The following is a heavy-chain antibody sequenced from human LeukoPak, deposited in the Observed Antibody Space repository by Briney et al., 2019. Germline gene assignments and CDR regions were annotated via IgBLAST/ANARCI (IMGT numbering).Heavy chain of an antibody. CDR1: GFSFSTYW. Sequence: GGSLRLSCAASGFSFSTYWMTWVRQAPGKGLEWVAHIKPDGSKEDYVDSVKGRFTISRDNAKNSLYLQMNSLRAEDTALYYCAKGFTLTGYYTRWYFDYWGQGTLVTVSS. V-gene: IGHV3-7*03. D-gene: IGHD3-9*01. CDR2: IKPDGSKE. J-gene: IGHJ4*02. CDR3: AKGFTLTGYYTRWYFDY.